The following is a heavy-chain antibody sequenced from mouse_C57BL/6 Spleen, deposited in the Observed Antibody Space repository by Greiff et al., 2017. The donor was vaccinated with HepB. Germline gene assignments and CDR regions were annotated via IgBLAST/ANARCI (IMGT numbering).Heavy chain of an antibody. Sequence: EVQRVESEGGLVQPGSSMKLSCTASGFTFSDYYMAWVRQVPEKGLEWVANINYDGSSTYYLDSLKSRFIISRDNAKNILYLQMSSLKSEDTATYYCARDTGHYYGSSYGYFDVWGTGTTVTVSS. V-gene: IGHV5-16*01. CDR3: ARDTGHYYGSSYGYFDV. CDR1: GFTFSDYY. D-gene: IGHD1-1*01. J-gene: IGHJ1*03. CDR2: INYDGSST.